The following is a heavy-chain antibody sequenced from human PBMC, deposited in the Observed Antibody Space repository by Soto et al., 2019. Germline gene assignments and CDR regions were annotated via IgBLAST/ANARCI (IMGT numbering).Heavy chain of an antibody. CDR3: AGDDAQGGGSYTC. CDR1: GYTLTSYY. CDR2: INPSDGST. D-gene: IGHD1-26*01. J-gene: IGHJ4*02. Sequence: QVQLVQSGAEVKKPGASVKVSCKASGYTLTSYYMHWVRQAPGQGLEWMGMINPSDGSTSYAQKFQGRVTMTRDTSTSTVYMELSSLRSEDAAVYYCAGDDAQGGGSYTCWGQGTLVTVSS. V-gene: IGHV1-46*01.